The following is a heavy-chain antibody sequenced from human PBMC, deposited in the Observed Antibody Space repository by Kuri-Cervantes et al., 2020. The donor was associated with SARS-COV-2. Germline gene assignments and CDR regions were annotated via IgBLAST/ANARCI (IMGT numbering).Heavy chain of an antibody. D-gene: IGHD2-2*01. V-gene: IGHV1-18*01. CDR2: ISAYNGNT. J-gene: IGHJ6*02. CDR1: GYTFAIYG. Sequence: ASVKVSCKASGYTFAIYGISWVRQAPGQGLEWMGWISAYNGNTNYAQKLQGRVTMTRDTSTSTAYMELSSLRSEDTAVYYCARDLNCSSTSCSYVGVYYYYGMDVWGQGNTVNVSS. CDR3: ARDLNCSSTSCSYVGVYYYYGMDV.